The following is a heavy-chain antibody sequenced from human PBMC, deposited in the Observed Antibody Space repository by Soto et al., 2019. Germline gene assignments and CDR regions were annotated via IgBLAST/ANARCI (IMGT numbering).Heavy chain of an antibody. D-gene: IGHD3-10*01. CDR2: FYYNGGT. CDR3: ARAYNNGYDY. J-gene: IGHJ4*02. CDR1: DGSISRYY. V-gene: IGHV4-59*01. Sequence: SETLSLTCTVSDGSISRYYCSWIRQPPGKGLEWIGYFYYNGGTNYNPSLKSRVTTSVDTSKNQFSLKLSSVTAADTAFYYCARAYNNGYDYWGLGTLVTVSS.